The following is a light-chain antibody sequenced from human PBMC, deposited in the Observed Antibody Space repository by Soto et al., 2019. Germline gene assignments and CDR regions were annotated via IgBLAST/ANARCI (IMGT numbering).Light chain of an antibody. CDR3: KSYTVINNWV. CDR1: SSDVGRYNY. Sequence: QSALTQPPSASGSPGQSVTISCTGTSSDVGRYNYVSWYQQHPGKAPKVMIYEVNKRPSGVPDRFSGSKSGNTASLTVSGLQAEDEADYYCKSYTVINNWVFGGGTKLTVL. J-gene: IGLJ3*02. CDR2: EVN. V-gene: IGLV2-8*01.